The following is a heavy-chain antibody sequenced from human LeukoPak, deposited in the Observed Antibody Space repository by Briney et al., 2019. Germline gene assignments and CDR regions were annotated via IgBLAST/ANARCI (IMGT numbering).Heavy chain of an antibody. D-gene: IGHD1-26*01. CDR2: INRSGGST. Sequence: GASVKLSCKASGYAFTSYYIHWVRQAPAQGHGWMGIINRSGGSTSYEQKFQGRVSMTRDTSTSTVYMELSSLRSEDSAGYYCSRVYRVGSFDFWRQGTLVSVS. CDR1: GYAFTSYY. V-gene: IGHV1-46*01. J-gene: IGHJ4*02. CDR3: SRVYRVGSFDF.